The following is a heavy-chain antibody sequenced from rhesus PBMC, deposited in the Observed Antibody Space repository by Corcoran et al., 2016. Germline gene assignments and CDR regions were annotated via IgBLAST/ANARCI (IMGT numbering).Heavy chain of an antibody. CDR2: SYGSGGST. Sequence: QVQLQEPGPAVVQPSEPLPLTVVVLGGSISSSTWWTWSRHSPVKGLEWFGGSYGSGGSTEYNPSLKSRVTMSIDTSKNQFSLKLSSVTAADTAVYYCASGITMIVVFDYWGQGVLVTVSS. V-gene: IGHV4-93*02. D-gene: IGHD3-28*01. CDR1: GGSISSSTW. J-gene: IGHJ4*01. CDR3: ASGITMIVVFDY.